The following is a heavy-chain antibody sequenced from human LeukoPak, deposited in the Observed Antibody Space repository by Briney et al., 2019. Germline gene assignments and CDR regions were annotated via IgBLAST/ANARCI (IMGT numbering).Heavy chain of an antibody. CDR1: GGPFSGFY. Sequence: SETLSLTCAVYGGPFSGFYWSWIRRPPGKGLEWIGEINHSGNTNYNPSLKSRVTISVDTSKNQFSLKLTSVTAADTAVYYCARTVTGTTRKYYYYMDVWGKGTTVTVSS. J-gene: IGHJ6*03. CDR2: INHSGNT. D-gene: IGHD1-7*01. V-gene: IGHV4-34*01. CDR3: ARTVTGTTRKYYYYMDV.